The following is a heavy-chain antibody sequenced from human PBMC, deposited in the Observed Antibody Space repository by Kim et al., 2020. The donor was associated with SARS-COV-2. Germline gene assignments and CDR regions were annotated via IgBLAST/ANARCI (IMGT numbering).Heavy chain of an antibody. CDR3: ARERMCGGDCYLYYFDY. Sequence: SVKVSCKASGGTFSSYAISWVRQAPGQGLEWMGGIIPIFGTANYAQKFQGRVTITADESTSTAYMELSSLRSEDTAVYYCARERMCGGDCYLYYFDYWGQGTLVTVSS. D-gene: IGHD2-21*02. V-gene: IGHV1-69*13. CDR2: IIPIFGTA. J-gene: IGHJ4*02. CDR1: GGTFSSYA.